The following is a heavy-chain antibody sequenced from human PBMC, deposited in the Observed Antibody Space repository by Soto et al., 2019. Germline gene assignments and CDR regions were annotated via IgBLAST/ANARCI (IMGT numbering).Heavy chain of an antibody. CDR3: AVSNWNAGKFDT. D-gene: IGHD1-1*01. CDR1: SGSISSNNW. Sequence: PSETLSLTCAVSSGSISSNNWWCFLRQPPGKGREWIGEIYHSGSTNYNPSRKSRVTISVDKSKNQFSLKLSSVTAADTAVYYCAVSNWNAGKFDTWGQETLFTVSS. V-gene: IGHV4-4*02. CDR2: IYHSGST. J-gene: IGHJ4*02.